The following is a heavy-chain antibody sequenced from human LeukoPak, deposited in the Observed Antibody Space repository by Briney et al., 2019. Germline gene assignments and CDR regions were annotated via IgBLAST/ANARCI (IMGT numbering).Heavy chain of an antibody. J-gene: IGHJ5*02. CDR3: ARRTMITFGGVIVRHNWFDP. V-gene: IGHV4-38-2*01. Sequence: SETLSLTCAVPGYSISSGYYWGWIRQPPGKGLEWIGSIYHSGSTYYNPSLKSRVTISVDTSKNQFSLKLSSVTAADTAVYYCARRTMITFGGVIVRHNWFDPWGQGTLVTVSS. CDR2: IYHSGST. D-gene: IGHD3-16*02. CDR1: GYSISSGYY.